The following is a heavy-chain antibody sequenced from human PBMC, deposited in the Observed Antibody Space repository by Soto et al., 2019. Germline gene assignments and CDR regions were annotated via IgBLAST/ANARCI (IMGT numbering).Heavy chain of an antibody. CDR2: IHYSGATSFFP. D-gene: IGHD6-13*01. V-gene: IGHV4-59*01. J-gene: IGHJ4*02. Sequence: PSETLSLTCTVSGGSMRNYFWTWIRQPPGKGLEWIGYIHYSGATSFFPSYNPSLRGRATISEDTSKNQFSLKLLSVTTADTAVYFCAAGEASSRNLAPYYLDFWGQGTLVTVSS. CDR1: GGSMRNYF. CDR3: AAGEASSRNLAPYYLDF.